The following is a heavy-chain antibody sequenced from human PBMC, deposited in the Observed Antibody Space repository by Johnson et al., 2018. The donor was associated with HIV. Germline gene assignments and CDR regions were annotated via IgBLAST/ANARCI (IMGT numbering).Heavy chain of an antibody. Sequence: QVQLVESGGGVVQPGRSLRLSCAASGFTFSSYGMHWVRQAPGKGLEWVAVIRYDGSNKYYADSVKGRFTISRDNSKNTLYLQMNSLRAEDTAVYYCARERYGSQAIDGFDIWGQGTMVTVSS. CDR1: GFTFSSYG. D-gene: IGHD2-15*01. J-gene: IGHJ3*02. CDR3: ARERYGSQAIDGFDI. CDR2: IRYDGSNK. V-gene: IGHV3-33*01.